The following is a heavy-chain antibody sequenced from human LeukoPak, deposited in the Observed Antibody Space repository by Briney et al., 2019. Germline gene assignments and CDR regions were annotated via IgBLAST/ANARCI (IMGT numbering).Heavy chain of an antibody. Sequence: PSQTLSLTCTVSGGSISGGSYYSSWIRPPAGNGLEWVGRIYITGTTNYNPSLKSRVTMSVDTSKNQCSLNVSSVTAADTAVYYCVRDSRIVVAGTYYYYYMDVWGKGTTVTISS. V-gene: IGHV4-61*02. J-gene: IGHJ6*03. CDR3: VRDSRIVVAGTYYYYYMDV. CDR1: GGSISGGSYY. D-gene: IGHD6-19*01. CDR2: IYITGTT.